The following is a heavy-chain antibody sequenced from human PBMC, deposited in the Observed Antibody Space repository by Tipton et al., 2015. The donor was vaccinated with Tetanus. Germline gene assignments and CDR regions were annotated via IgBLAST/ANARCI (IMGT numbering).Heavy chain of an antibody. J-gene: IGHJ5*02. D-gene: IGHD3-3*01. CDR2: ISAYNGNT. V-gene: IGHV1-18*01. CDR3: ARDRGPVLRFLEWFDRWFDP. Sequence: QVQLVQSGAEVKKPGASVKVSCKASGYTFTSYGISWVRQAPGQGLEWMGWISAYNGNTNYAQKLQGRVTMTTDTSTSTAYMELRSLRSDDTAVYYCARDRGPVLRFLEWFDRWFDPWGQGTLVTVSS. CDR1: GYTFTSYG.